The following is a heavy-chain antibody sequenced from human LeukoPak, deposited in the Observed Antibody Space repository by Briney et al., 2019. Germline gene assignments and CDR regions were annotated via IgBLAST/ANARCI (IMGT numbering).Heavy chain of an antibody. D-gene: IGHD2-15*01. V-gene: IGHV4-34*01. CDR3: ARAVVVAASYIHYYYYMDV. J-gene: IGHJ6*03. CDR1: GGSFSGYY. Sequence: SETLSLTCAVYGGSFSGYYWSWIRQPPGKGLEWIGEINHSGSTNYNPSLKSRVTMSVDTSKNQFSLRLTSVTAADTAVYYCARAVVVAASYIHYYYYMDVWGKGTTVTISS. CDR2: INHSGST.